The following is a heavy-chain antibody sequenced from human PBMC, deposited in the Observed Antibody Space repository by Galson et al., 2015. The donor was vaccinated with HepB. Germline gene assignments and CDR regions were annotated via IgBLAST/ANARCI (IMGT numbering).Heavy chain of an antibody. Sequence: SLRLSCAASGFTFGGYTMHWVRQAPGKGLQWVAIISHDGTNKDYADLAKGRFTISRDTSYNTLFLQMNSLTAEDTALYYCVRGRQLDFWGRGTLVTVSP. CDR3: VRGRQLDF. V-gene: IGHV3-30*01. D-gene: IGHD6-6*01. CDR1: GFTFGGYT. CDR2: ISHDGTNK. J-gene: IGHJ4*02.